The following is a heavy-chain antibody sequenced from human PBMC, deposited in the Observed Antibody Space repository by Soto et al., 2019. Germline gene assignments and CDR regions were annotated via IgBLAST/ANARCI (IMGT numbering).Heavy chain of an antibody. CDR3: ARGFRRIAAAGPYFDY. CDR2: IYYSGGT. V-gene: IGHV4-59*01. J-gene: IGHJ4*02. D-gene: IGHD6-13*01. CDR1: GGSISSYY. Sequence: SETLSLTCTVSGGSISSYYWSWIRQPPGKGLEWIGYIYYSGGTNYNPSLKSRVTISVDTSKNQFSLKLSSVTAADTAVYYCARGFRRIAAAGPYFDYWGQGTLVTVSS.